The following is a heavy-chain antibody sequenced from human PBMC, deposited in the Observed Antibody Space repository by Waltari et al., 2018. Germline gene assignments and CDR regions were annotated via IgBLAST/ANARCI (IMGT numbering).Heavy chain of an antibody. D-gene: IGHD3-3*01. CDR1: GGSISSGGYY. J-gene: IGHJ3*02. V-gene: IGHV4-30-4*08. CDR2: IYYSGST. CDR3: ALESYDFWSGYYNAFDI. Sequence: QVQLQESGPGLVKPSQTLSLTCTVSGGSISSGGYYWSWIRQHPGKGLEWIGYIYYSGSTYYNPSLKSRVTISVDTSKNQFSLKLSSVTAADTAVYYCALESYDFWSGYYNAFDIWGQGTMVTVSS.